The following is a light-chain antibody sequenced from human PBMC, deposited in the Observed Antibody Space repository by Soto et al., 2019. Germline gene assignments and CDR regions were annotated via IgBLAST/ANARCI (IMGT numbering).Light chain of an antibody. CDR2: AAS. Sequence: NHSPSSLSASARGRVTVTCRASQGISNYLAWYQQKPGKAPKLLIFAASSLQSGVPSRFSGSRSGPDFTLTISSLQPQDFAAYYCQQSYSSPPTFGQGTKVDIK. CDR3: QQSYSSPPT. J-gene: IGKJ1*01. CDR1: QGISNY. V-gene: IGKV1-39*01.